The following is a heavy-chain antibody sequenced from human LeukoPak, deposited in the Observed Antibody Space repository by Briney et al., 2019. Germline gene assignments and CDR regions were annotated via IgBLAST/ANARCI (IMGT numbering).Heavy chain of an antibody. CDR1: GGSISSYY. J-gene: IGHJ3*02. D-gene: IGHD2-21*01. CDR2: IYYSGST. CDR3: ARGMLFRAFDI. Sequence: SETLSLTCTVSGGSISSYYWSWVRQPPGKGLEWIGYIYYSGSTNYNPSLKSRVTILVDTSKNQFSLKLSSVTAADTAVYYCARGMLFRAFDIWGQGTMVTVSS. V-gene: IGHV4-59*01.